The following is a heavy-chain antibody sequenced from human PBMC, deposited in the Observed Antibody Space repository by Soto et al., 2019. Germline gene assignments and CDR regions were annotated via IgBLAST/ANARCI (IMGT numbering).Heavy chain of an antibody. D-gene: IGHD3-3*01. CDR3: ARDRDELWSGYYGGGIDY. J-gene: IGHJ4*02. CDR1: GFTFSSFE. CDR2: ISSRGSTI. Sequence: GGSLRLSCAASGFTFSSFEMNWVRQAPGKGLEWVSYISSRGSTIHYAESVKGRFTISRDNAKNSLYLQMNSLRAEDTALYYCARDRDELWSGYYGGGIDYWGQGTLVTV. V-gene: IGHV3-48*03.